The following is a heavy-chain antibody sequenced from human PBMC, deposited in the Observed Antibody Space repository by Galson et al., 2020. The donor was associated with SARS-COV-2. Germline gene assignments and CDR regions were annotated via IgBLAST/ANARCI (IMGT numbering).Heavy chain of an antibody. D-gene: IGHD4-4*01. Sequence: SQASETLSLTCAVYGGSFSGYYWSWIHQPPGKGLEWIGEINHSGSTNYNPSLKSRVTISVDTSKNQFSLKLSSVTAADTAVCYCARAEGNSDYYYGMDVWGQGTTVTVSS. J-gene: IGHJ6*02. CDR1: GGSFSGYY. CDR2: INHSGST. V-gene: IGHV4-34*01. CDR3: ARAEGNSDYYYGMDV.